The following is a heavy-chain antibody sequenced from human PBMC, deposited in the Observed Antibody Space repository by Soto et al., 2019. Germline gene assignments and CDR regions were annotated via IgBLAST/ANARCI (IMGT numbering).Heavy chain of an antibody. Sequence: GGSLRLSCAASGFTFSSYDMHWVRQATGKGLEWVSAIGTAGVTYYPGSVKGRFTISRENAKNSLYLQMNSLRAGDTAVYCCARANDFWSGPYYYYMDVWGKGTTVTVSS. CDR2: IGTAGVT. CDR1: GFTFSSYD. D-gene: IGHD3-3*01. J-gene: IGHJ6*03. CDR3: ARANDFWSGPYYYYMDV. V-gene: IGHV3-13*01.